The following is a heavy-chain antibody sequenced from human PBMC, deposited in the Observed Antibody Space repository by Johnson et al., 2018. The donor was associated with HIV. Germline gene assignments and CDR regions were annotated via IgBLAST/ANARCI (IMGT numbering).Heavy chain of an antibody. V-gene: IGHV3-11*01. Sequence: QVQLVESGGGLVNPGGSLRLSCAASGFSFSDYYMSWIRQAPGKGLEWVSYITSSGSTLYYADSVKGRFTISRDNADNSLSLQMNSLTVDDTAIYYCGRGMAAANWGQGTMVTVSS. J-gene: IGHJ3*01. CDR2: ITSSGSTL. CDR3: GRGMAAAN. D-gene: IGHD6-13*01. CDR1: GFSFSDYY.